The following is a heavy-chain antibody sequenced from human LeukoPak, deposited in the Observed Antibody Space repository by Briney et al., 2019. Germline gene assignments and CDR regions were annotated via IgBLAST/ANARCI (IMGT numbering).Heavy chain of an antibody. V-gene: IGHV3-48*03. CDR2: ISSSGSTI. D-gene: IGHD3-10*01. CDR1: GFTLSSYE. CDR3: ATTYAGSGSYSFDY. J-gene: IGHJ4*02. Sequence: GGSLRLSCAASGFTLSSYEMNWVRQAPGKGLEWVSYISSSGSTIYYADSVKGRFTISRDNAKTSLYLQMNSLRAEDTAVYYCATTYAGSGSYSFDYWGQGTLVTVSS.